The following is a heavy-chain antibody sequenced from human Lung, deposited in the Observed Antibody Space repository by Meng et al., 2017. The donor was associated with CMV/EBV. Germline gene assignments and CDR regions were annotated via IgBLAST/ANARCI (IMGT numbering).Heavy chain of an antibody. Sequence: QMTLKEPGPTLVKPTQTLTLTCTFSGFSLSTSEVGVGWIRQPPGKALEWLAVIYWDDDKRYSPSLKSRLTITKDTSKNQVVLTLTNMDPVDTATYYCALFTRSWFDPWGQGTLVTVSS. D-gene: IGHD2-2*01. CDR2: IYWDDDK. CDR3: ALFTRSWFDP. J-gene: IGHJ5*02. CDR1: GFSLSTSEVG. V-gene: IGHV2-5*02.